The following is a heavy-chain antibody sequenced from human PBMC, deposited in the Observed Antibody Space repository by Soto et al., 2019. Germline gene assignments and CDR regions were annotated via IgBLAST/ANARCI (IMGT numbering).Heavy chain of an antibody. D-gene: IGHD4-17*01. CDR1: GYTFTSYG. J-gene: IGHJ3*02. CDR3: ARDGLEMTTVTTGAFDI. CDR2: ISAYNGNT. V-gene: IGHV1-18*01. Sequence: AASVKVSCKASGYTFTSYGISWVRQAPGQGLEWMGWISAYNGNTNYAQKLQGRVTMTTDTSTSTAYMELRSLRSDDTAVYYCARDGLEMTTVTTGAFDIWGQGTMVTVSS.